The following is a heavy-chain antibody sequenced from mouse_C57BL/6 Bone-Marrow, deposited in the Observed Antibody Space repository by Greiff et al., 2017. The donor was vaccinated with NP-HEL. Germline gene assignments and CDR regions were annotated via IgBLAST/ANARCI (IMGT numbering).Heavy chain of an antibody. J-gene: IGHJ4*01. CDR2: IRNKANGYTT. CDR3: ARYRYYYPSIGMDY. Sequence: EVQGVESGGGLVQPGGSLSLSCAASGFTFTDYYMSWVRQPPGKALEWVGFIRNKANGYTTEYSASVRGRFSISRDNSQSILYLQMNALRAEDSATYYCARYRYYYPSIGMDYWGQGTSVTVSS. D-gene: IGHD2-4*01. V-gene: IGHV7-3*01. CDR1: GFTFTDYY.